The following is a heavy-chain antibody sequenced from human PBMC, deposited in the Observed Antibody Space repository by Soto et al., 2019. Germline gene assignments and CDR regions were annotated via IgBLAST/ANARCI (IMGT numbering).Heavy chain of an antibody. Sequence: QVQLVQSGAEVKKPGSSVKVSCKASGGTFSSYAISWVRQAPGQGLEWMGGIIPIFGTANYAQKFQGRVTITADESTSTAYMELSSRRSEDTAVYYCASGDYDFGGGPGGGMDVWGQGTTVTVSS. V-gene: IGHV1-69*12. D-gene: IGHD3-3*01. CDR2: IIPIFGTA. J-gene: IGHJ6*02. CDR3: ASGDYDFGGGPGGGMDV. CDR1: GGTFSSYA.